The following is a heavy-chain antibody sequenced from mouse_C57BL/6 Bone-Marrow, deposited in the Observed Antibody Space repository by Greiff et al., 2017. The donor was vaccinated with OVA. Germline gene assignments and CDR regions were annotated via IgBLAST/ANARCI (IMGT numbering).Heavy chain of an antibody. J-gene: IGHJ1*03. CDR1: GLTFSEYG. V-gene: IGHV5-17*01. Sequence: VQRGGDGGGVGKNGGYLKLFWAVYGLTFSEYGMHWVRQAPEKGLEWVAYISSGSSTIYYADTVKGRFTISRDNAKNTLFLQMTSLRSEDTAMYYCARINSWYFDVWGTGTTVTVSS. CDR3: ARINSWYFDV. CDR2: ISSGSSTI. D-gene: IGHD4-1*02.